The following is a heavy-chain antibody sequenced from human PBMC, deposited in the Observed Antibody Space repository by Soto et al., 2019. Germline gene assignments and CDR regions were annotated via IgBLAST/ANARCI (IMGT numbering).Heavy chain of an antibody. D-gene: IGHD6-19*01. CDR1: GFTFSSYS. V-gene: IGHV3-48*02. CDR3: ARERYSSGLNWFDP. Sequence: LRLSCAASGFTFSSYSMNWVRQAPGKGLEWVSYISSSSSTIYYADSVKGRFTISRDNAKNSLYLQMNSLRDEDTAVYYCARERYSSGLNWFDPWGQGTLVTVSS. J-gene: IGHJ5*02. CDR2: ISSSSSTI.